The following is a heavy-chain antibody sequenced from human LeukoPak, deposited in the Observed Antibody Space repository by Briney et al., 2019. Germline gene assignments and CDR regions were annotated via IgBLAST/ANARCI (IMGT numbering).Heavy chain of an antibody. CDR3: ARYYPGYSSSLAFFDY. Sequence: SETLSLTCTVSGGSISSYYWSWIRQPPGKGLEWIGYIYYSGSTNYNPSLKSQVTISVDTSKNQFSLKLSSVTAADTALYHCARYYPGYSSSLAFFDYWGQGTLVTVSS. CDR2: IYYSGST. J-gene: IGHJ4*02. D-gene: IGHD6-13*01. CDR1: GGSISSYY. V-gene: IGHV4-59*08.